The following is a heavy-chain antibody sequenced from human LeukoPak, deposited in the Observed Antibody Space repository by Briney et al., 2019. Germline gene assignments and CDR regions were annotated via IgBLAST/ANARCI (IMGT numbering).Heavy chain of an antibody. D-gene: IGHD6-13*01. V-gene: IGHV1-46*01. CDR3: ASQALAAAAPFDY. J-gene: IGHJ4*02. Sequence: GASVKVSCKASGYTFTSYYMHWVRQAPAQGLEWMGIINTSGGSTSYAQKFQGRVTMTRDTSTSTVYMELSSLRSEDTAAYYCASQALAAAAPFDYWGQGTLVTVSS. CDR1: GYTFTSYY. CDR2: INTSGGST.